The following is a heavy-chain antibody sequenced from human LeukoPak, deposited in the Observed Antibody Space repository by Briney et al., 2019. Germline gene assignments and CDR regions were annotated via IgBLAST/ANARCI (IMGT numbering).Heavy chain of an antibody. V-gene: IGHV3-30*02. D-gene: IGHD1-14*01. CDR2: IRYDGNIK. Sequence: GGSLRLSCAASGFTFSSYDIHWVRQAPGKGLEWVAFIRYDGNIKYFADSVKGRFTISRDNSKNTLYLQMNSLRAEDTAVYYCARRREPEIWGQGTMVTVSS. CDR1: GFTFSSYD. CDR3: ARRREPEI. J-gene: IGHJ3*02.